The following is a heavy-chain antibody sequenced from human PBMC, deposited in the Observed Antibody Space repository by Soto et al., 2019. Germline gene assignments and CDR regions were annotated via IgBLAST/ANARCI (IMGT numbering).Heavy chain of an antibody. V-gene: IGHV3-73*01. CDR1: GFTFSGSA. CDR2: IRSKANSYAT. Sequence: GGSLRLSCAASGFTFSGSAMHWVRQASGKGLEWVGRIRSKANSYATAYAASVKGRFTISRDDSKNTAYLQMNSLKTEDTAVYYCTRRLTTPLDYWGQGTLVTVS. J-gene: IGHJ4*02. D-gene: IGHD4-17*01. CDR3: TRRLTTPLDY.